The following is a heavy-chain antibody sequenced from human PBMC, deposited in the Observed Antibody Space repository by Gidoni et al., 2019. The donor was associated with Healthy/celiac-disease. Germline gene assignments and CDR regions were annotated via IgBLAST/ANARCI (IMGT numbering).Heavy chain of an antibody. J-gene: IGHJ4*02. CDR3: ARRKDIVVVPAAKGVLDY. D-gene: IGHD2-2*01. Sequence: EVQLVESGGGLVKPGGSLRLSCAASGFTFSSYSMNWVRQAPGKGLEWVSSISSSSSYIYYADSGKGRFTISRDNDKNSLYLQMNSLRAEDTAVYYCARRKDIVVVPAAKGVLDYWGQGTLVTVSS. CDR1: GFTFSSYS. CDR2: ISSSSSYI. V-gene: IGHV3-21*01.